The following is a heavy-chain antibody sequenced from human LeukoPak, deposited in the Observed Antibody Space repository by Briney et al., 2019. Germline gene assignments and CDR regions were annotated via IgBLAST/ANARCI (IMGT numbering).Heavy chain of an antibody. Sequence: PGGSLRLSCAASGFTFSDYYMSWIRQAPGKGLEWVSYISSSGSTIYYADSVKGRFTISRDNAKNSLYLQMNSLRAEDTAVYYCARERGSYYYDSSGYYSWLWYYYGMDVWGQGTTVTVSS. CDR2: ISSSGSTI. CDR3: ARERGSYYYDSSGYYSWLWYYYGMDV. D-gene: IGHD3-22*01. CDR1: GFTFSDYY. J-gene: IGHJ6*02. V-gene: IGHV3-11*01.